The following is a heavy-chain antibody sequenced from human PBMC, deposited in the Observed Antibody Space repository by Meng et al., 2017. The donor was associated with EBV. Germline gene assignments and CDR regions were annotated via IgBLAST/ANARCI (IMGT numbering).Heavy chain of an antibody. J-gene: IGHJ4*02. CDR3: AKHRLGPLDY. CDR2: IYSGGST. CDR1: GFTVSSTY. D-gene: IGHD5-12*01. Sequence: EVPLVGSGGGYVQPGGSLRLSCAASGFTVSSTYMIWVRQAPGKGLEWVSVIYSGGSTYYADSVKSRFTISRDNSKNTLYLQMNSLRAEDTAVYYCAKHRLGPLDYWGQGTLVTVAS. V-gene: IGHV3-66*04.